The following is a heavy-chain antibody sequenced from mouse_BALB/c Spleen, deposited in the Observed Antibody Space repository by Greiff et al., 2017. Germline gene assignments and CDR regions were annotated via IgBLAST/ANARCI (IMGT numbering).Heavy chain of an antibody. D-gene: IGHD2-3*01. V-gene: IGHV5-6-2*01. CDR2: INSNGGST. CDR1: GFTFSSYY. J-gene: IGHJ2*01. Sequence: EVKVVESGGGLVKLGGSLKLSCAASGFTFSSYYMSWVRQTPEKRLELVAAINSNGGSTYYPDTVKGRFTISRDNAKNTLYLQMSSLKSEDTALYYCARERDGYYDYWGQGTTLTVSS. CDR3: ARERDGYYDY.